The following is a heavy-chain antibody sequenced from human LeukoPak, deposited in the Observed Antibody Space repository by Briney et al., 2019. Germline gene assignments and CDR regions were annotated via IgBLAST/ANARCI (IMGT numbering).Heavy chain of an antibody. V-gene: IGHV4-59*01. CDR1: GGSISSYY. D-gene: IGHD3-22*01. Sequence: PSKTLSLTCTVSGGSISSYYWSWIRQPPGKGLEWIGYIYYSGSTNYNPSLKSRVTISVDTSKNQFSLKLSSVTAADTAVYYCARAEYYYDSSGYYNLYFDYWGQGTLVTVS. J-gene: IGHJ4*02. CDR2: IYYSGST. CDR3: ARAEYYYDSSGYYNLYFDY.